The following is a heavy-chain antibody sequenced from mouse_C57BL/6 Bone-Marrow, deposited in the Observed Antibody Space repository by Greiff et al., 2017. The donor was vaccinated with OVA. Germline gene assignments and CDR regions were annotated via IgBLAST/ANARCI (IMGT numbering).Heavy chain of an antibody. CDR1: GFTFSDYG. D-gene: IGHD2-14*01. CDR3: AREGIWYFDV. J-gene: IGHJ1*03. Sequence: EVKLVESGGGLVKPGGSLNLSCAASGFTFSDYGMHWVRQAPEQGLEWVAYISSGSSTIYYADTVKGRFTISRDNAKNTLFLQMTSLRSEDTAMYYCAREGIWYFDVWGTGTTVTVSS. CDR2: ISSGSSTI. V-gene: IGHV5-17*01.